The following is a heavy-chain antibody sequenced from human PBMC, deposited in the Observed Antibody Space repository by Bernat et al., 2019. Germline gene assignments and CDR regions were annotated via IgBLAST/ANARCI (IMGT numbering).Heavy chain of an antibody. J-gene: IGHJ3*02. CDR1: GFTFSGSA. D-gene: IGHD5-24*01. CDR2: IKQDGSEK. Sequence: EVQLVESGGGLVQPGGSLKLSCAASGFTFSGSAMHWVRQASGKGLEWVANIKQDGSEKYYVDSVKGRFTISRDNAKNSLYLQMNSLRAEDTAVYYCARDRERWLQGAFDIWGQGTMVTVSS. CDR3: ARDRERWLQGAFDI. V-gene: IGHV3-7*01.